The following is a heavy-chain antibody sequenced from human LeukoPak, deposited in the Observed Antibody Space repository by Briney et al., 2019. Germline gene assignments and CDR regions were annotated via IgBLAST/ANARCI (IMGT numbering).Heavy chain of an antibody. Sequence: SETLSLTCTVSGGSISSYYWSWIRQPAGKGLEWIGRIYTSGSTNYNPSLKSRVTISVDTSKNQFSLKLSSVTAADTAVYYCAXDSSMITFGGVIDSYFDXXGQGXXXTV. D-gene: IGHD3-16*02. J-gene: IGHJ4*02. CDR1: GGSISSYY. CDR2: IYTSGST. V-gene: IGHV4-4*07. CDR3: AXDSSMITFGGVIDSYFDX.